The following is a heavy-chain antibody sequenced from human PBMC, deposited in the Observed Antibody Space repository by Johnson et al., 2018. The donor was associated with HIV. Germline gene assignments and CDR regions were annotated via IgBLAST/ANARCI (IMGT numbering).Heavy chain of an antibody. Sequence: QLVESGGGVVQPGRSLRLSCAASGFTFSSYGMHWVRQAPGKGLEWVAVISYDGSNKYYADSVKGRFTISRDNSKNTLYLQMNSLRAEDTAVYYCAKAGAFDIWGQGTMVTVSS. CDR1: GFTFSSYG. V-gene: IGHV3-30*18. CDR2: ISYDGSNK. J-gene: IGHJ3*02. CDR3: AKAGAFDI.